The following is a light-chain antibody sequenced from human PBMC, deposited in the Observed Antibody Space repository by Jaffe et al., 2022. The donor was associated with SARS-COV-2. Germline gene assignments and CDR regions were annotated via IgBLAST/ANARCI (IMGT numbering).Light chain of an antibody. CDR1: QSVGTN. V-gene: IGKV3-15*01. CDR2: SAS. J-gene: IGKJ4*01. Sequence: EIVMTQSPVSLSVSPGERATLSCRASQSVGTNLAWYQQKPGQAPRLLIYSASTRATGIPARFSGSGSGTEFTLTISSLQSEDFAVYYCQQYNDWPLTFGGGTKVEIK. CDR3: QQYNDWPLT.